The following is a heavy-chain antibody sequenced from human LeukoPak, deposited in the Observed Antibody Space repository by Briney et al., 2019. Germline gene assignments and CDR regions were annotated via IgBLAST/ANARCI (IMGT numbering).Heavy chain of an antibody. CDR2: ISSISSTI. D-gene: IGHD6-19*01. J-gene: IGHJ4*02. V-gene: IGHV3-48*03. Sequence: GGSLRLSCAASGFTFSDYEMNWVRQAPGKGLEWVSYISSISSTIYYADSVKGRFTISRDNAKNTLYLQMNSLRAEDTAVYYCARELSLAVAGTPQDYWGQGTLVTVSS. CDR1: GFTFSDYE. CDR3: ARELSLAVAGTPQDY.